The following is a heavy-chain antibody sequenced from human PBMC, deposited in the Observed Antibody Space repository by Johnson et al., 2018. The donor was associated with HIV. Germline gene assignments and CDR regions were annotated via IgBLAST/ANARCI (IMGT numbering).Heavy chain of an antibody. V-gene: IGHV3-23*04. CDR3: AKTAWVFEGDASDI. D-gene: IGHD3-3*01. CDR2: ISGSGASR. J-gene: IGHJ3*02. Sequence: MLLVESGGGLVQPGGSLRLSCAASGFTFTSYTVSWVRQAPGKGLEWVSAISGSGASRYFAASVKGRFTISRDNSKNTLYLQMNSLRAEDTAIYYCAKTAWVFEGDASDIWGQGTMVTVSS. CDR1: GFTFTSYT.